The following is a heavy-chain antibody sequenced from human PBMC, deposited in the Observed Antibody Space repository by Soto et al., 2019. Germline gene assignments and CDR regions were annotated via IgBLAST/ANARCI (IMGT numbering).Heavy chain of an antibody. Sequence: GGSLRLSCAASGFTFSSYWMHWVRQAPGKGLVWVSRINSDGSSTSYADSVKGRFTISRDNAKNTLYLQMNSLRAEDTAVYYCARGNHYYDSSGYYYYYGMDVWGQGTTVTVSS. CDR2: INSDGSST. CDR1: GFTFSSYW. D-gene: IGHD3-22*01. V-gene: IGHV3-74*01. CDR3: ARGNHYYDSSGYYYYYGMDV. J-gene: IGHJ6*02.